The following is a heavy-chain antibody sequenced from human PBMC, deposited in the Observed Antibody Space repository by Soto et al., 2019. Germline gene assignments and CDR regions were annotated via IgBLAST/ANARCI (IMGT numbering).Heavy chain of an antibody. Sequence: ASVKVSCKASGYTFSSYGFNWVRQAPGQGLEWMGWISAYSGNTNYAQKLQGRVTMTTDTSTSTAHRELRSLRSDDTAVYYCARAPDYDFWSGVHGVSYYGMDVWGQGTTVTVSS. CDR3: ARAPDYDFWSGVHGVSYYGMDV. D-gene: IGHD3-3*01. CDR1: GYTFSSYG. CDR2: ISAYSGNT. J-gene: IGHJ6*02. V-gene: IGHV1-18*04.